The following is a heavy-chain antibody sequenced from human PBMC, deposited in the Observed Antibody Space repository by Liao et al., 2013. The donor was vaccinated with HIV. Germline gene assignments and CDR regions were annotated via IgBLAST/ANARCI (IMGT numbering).Heavy chain of an antibody. CDR2: IYTSGST. CDR3: ARSVGLYCSSTSCHPYYFDY. Sequence: QLQLQESGPGLVKPSETLSLTCTVSGGSISSSSYYWGWIRQPPGKGLEWIGSIYTSGSTNYNPSLKSRVTMSVDTSKNQFSLKLSSVTAADTAVYYCARSVGLYCSSTSCHPYYFDYWAREPWSPSPQ. CDR1: GGSISSSSYY. D-gene: IGHD2-2*01. V-gene: IGHV4-39*07. J-gene: IGHJ4*02.